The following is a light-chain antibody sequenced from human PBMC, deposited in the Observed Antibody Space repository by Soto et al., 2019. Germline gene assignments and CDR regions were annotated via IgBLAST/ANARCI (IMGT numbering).Light chain of an antibody. J-gene: IGLJ2*01. CDR2: EVS. CDR3: SSYAGSKNLV. V-gene: IGLV2-8*01. CDR1: SSDVGGYKY. Sequence: SALTQPPSASGSPGQSVTISCTGTSSDVGGYKYVSWYQQHPGKAPKLMIYEVSKRPSGVPDRFSGSKSGNTASLTVSGLQAEDEADYYCSSYAGSKNLVFGGGTKLTVL.